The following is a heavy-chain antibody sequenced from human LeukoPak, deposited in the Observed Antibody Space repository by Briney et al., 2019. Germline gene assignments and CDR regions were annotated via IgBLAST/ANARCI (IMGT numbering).Heavy chain of an antibody. J-gene: IGHJ4*02. Sequence: GGSLRLSCATSGFTFSSYWMTWGRQAPGKGLEWVASIVEDGSETYYLDSVKGRFTFSRDNAKNSLYLQLNSLRGEDTAVYYCARDPTRRFDLWGQGTLVTVSS. CDR1: GFTFSSYW. CDR3: ARDPTRRFDL. CDR2: IVEDGSET. V-gene: IGHV3-7*01.